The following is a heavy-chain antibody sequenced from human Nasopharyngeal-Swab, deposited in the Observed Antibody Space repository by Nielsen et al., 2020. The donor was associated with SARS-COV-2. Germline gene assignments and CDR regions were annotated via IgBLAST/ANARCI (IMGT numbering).Heavy chain of an antibody. Sequence: WVRQAPGQGLEWMGCINPNSGGATYAQKFEGRVTMTRATSRDTAYMELSVLRPDDTAVFYCAREMRDSSSGNDAFDVWGQGTRVTGSS. D-gene: IGHD3-10*01. J-gene: IGHJ3*01. CDR2: INPNSGGA. V-gene: IGHV1-2*02. CDR3: AREMRDSSSGNDAFDV.